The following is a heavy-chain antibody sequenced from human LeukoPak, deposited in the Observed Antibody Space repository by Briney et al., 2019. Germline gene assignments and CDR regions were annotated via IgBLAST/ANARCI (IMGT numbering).Heavy chain of an antibody. J-gene: IGHJ4*02. CDR2: ISGSGGST. CDR3: ANQRKWYSSGWYIFDY. D-gene: IGHD6-19*01. Sequence: GGSLRLSCAASGFTFSSYAISWVRQAPGKGLEWVSAISGSGGSTYYADSVKGRFTISRDNSKNTLYLQMNSLRAEDTAVYYCANQRKWYSSGWYIFDYWGQGTLVTVSS. V-gene: IGHV3-23*01. CDR1: GFTFSSYA.